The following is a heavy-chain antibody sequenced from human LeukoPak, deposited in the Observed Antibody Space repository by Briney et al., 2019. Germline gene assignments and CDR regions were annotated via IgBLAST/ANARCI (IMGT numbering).Heavy chain of an antibody. CDR2: IYYSGST. CDR3: ARGVRVVPAAIRSWYFDL. D-gene: IGHD2-2*02. J-gene: IGHJ2*01. V-gene: IGHV4-59*01. CDR1: GGSISSYY. Sequence: SETLSLTCTVSGGSISSYYWSWIRQPPGKGLEWIGYIYYSGSTNYNPSLKSRVTISVDTSKNQFSLKLSSVTAADTAVYYCARGVRVVPAAIRSWYFDLWGRGTLVTVSS.